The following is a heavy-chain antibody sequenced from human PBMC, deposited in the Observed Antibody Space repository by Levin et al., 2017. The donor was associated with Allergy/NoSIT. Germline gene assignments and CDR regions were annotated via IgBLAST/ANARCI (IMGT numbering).Heavy chain of an antibody. D-gene: IGHD2-15*01. CDR3: ARGHPSVLRYCSGGSCYSFGVYGMDV. V-gene: IGHV4-34*01. J-gene: IGHJ6*02. CDR2: INHSGST. CDR1: GGSFSGYY. Sequence: SETLSLTCAVYGGSFSGYYWSWIRQPPGKGLEWIGEINHSGSTNYNPSLKSRVTISVDTSKNQFSLKLSSVTAADTAVYYCARGHPSVLRYCSGGSCYSFGVYGMDVWGQGTTVTVSS.